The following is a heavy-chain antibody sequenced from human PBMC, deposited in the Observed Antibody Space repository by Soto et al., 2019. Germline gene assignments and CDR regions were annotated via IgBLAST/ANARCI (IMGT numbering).Heavy chain of an antibody. D-gene: IGHD3-10*01. CDR2: IYYSGST. J-gene: IGHJ4*02. CDR3: ASGSGSYGLDY. CDR1: GGSISSGDYY. Sequence: SETLSLTCTVSGGSISSGDYYWSWIRQPPGKGLEWIGYIYYSGSTYYNPSLKSRVTISVDTSKNQFSLKLSSVTAADTAVYYCASGSGSYGLDYWGQGTLVTVSS. V-gene: IGHV4-30-4*01.